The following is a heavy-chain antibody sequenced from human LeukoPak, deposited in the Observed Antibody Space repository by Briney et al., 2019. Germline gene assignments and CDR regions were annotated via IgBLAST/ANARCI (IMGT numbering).Heavy chain of an antibody. D-gene: IGHD6-13*01. J-gene: IGHJ4*02. CDR3: ARGRGVDHSSSWFFDC. CDR1: GVSFSGYY. V-gene: IGHV4-34*01. CDR2: INHSGST. Sequence: SGTLSLTCAVYGVSFSGYYWSWIRQPPGKGLEWIGEINHSGSTNYNPSLKSRVTISVDTSKNQFSLKLSSVAAADTAVYYCARGRGVDHSSSWFFDCWGQGTLVTVSS.